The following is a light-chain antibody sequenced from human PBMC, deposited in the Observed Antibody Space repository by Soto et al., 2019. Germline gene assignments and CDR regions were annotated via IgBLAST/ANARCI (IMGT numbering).Light chain of an antibody. CDR2: DAS. Sequence: DIVLTQSPATLSLSPGERATLSCRASQSISSYLAWYQQKPGQAPRLLISDASNRATGIPARFSGSGSGTDFTLTISSLEPEDFAVYYCQHRSTWPYTFGQGTKLEIK. CDR3: QHRSTWPYT. V-gene: IGKV3-11*01. J-gene: IGKJ2*01. CDR1: QSISSY.